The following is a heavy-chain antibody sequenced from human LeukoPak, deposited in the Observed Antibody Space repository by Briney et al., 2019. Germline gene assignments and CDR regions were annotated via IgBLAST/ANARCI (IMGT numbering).Heavy chain of an antibody. CDR1: GFTFSSYG. CDR3: ATLSELQREGAFDI. CDR2: ISGSGGST. Sequence: GGSLRLSCAASGFTFSSYGMSWVRQAPGKGLEWVSAISGSGGSTYYADSVKGRFTISRDNAKNSLYLQMNSLRAEDTAVYYCATLSELQREGAFDIWGQGTMVTVSS. V-gene: IGHV3-23*01. D-gene: IGHD6-25*01. J-gene: IGHJ3*02.